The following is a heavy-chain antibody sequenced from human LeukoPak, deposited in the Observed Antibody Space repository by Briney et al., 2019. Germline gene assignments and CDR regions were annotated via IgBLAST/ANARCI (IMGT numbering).Heavy chain of an antibody. CDR2: IIPIFGTA. CDR3: ASSHHVSTGRIHSFDY. CDR1: GGTFSSYA. D-gene: IGHD5/OR15-5a*01. V-gene: IGHV1-69*13. Sequence: SVKVSCKASGGTFSSYAISWVRQAPEQGLEWMGGIIPIFGTANYAQKFQGRVTITADESTSTAYMELSSLRSEDTAVYYCASSHHVSTGRIHSFDYWGPGTLVTVSS. J-gene: IGHJ4*02.